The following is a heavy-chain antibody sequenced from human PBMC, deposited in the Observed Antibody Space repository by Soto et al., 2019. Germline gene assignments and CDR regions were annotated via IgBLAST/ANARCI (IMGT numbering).Heavy chain of an antibody. CDR1: GYSVSSSDYY. Sequence: SETLSLTCSVSGYSVSSSDYYWAWIRQPPGKGLEWIGSMLYSGLTYYNPSLKSRVTLSVDTSKNQFSVRLNSVTASDTAVYYCAPLSVSLSGPYGIHVWGQGTTITVS. V-gene: IGHV4-39*01. CDR2: MLYSGLT. D-gene: IGHD2-15*01. CDR3: APLSVSLSGPYGIHV. J-gene: IGHJ6*02.